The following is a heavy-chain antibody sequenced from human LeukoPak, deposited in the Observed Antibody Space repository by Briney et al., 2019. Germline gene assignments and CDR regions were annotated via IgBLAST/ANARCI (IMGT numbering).Heavy chain of an antibody. Sequence: PSETLSLTCTVSGGSISSSSYYWGWIRQPPGKGLEWIGSIYYSGSTYYNPSLRSRVTISVDTPKNQFSLKLSSVTAADTAVYYCARDYSEGDYYYNYYMDVWGKGTTVTISS. J-gene: IGHJ6*03. CDR2: IYYSGST. D-gene: IGHD3-10*01. V-gene: IGHV4-39*01. CDR1: GGSISSSSYY. CDR3: ARDYSEGDYYYNYYMDV.